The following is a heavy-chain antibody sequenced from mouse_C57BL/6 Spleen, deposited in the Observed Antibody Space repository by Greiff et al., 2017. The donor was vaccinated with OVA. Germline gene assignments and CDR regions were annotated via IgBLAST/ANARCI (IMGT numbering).Heavy chain of an antibody. CDR1: GFTFSDYG. CDR2: ISSGSSSI. CDR3: ARIQDLYAMDY. Sequence: EVKLMESGGGLVKPGGSLKLSCAASGFTFSDYGMHWVRQAPEKGLEWVAYISSGSSSIYYADTVKGRFTISSDNAKTTVSLPMTSLRSESTAMYYCARIQDLYAMDYWGKGTSVTVSS. V-gene: IGHV5-17*01. D-gene: IGHD3-2*02. J-gene: IGHJ4*01.